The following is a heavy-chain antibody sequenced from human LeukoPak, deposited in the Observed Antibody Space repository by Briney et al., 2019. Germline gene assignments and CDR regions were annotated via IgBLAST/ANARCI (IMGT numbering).Heavy chain of an antibody. CDR2: IYWNDDK. J-gene: IGHJ4*02. Sequence: SGPTLVKPTQTLTLTCTFSGFSLSTSGVGVGWIRQPPGKALEWLALIYWNDDKRYSPSLKSRLTITKDTSKNQVVLTMTNMDPVDTATYYCASITIFGVVNRSFDYWGQGTLVTVSS. D-gene: IGHD3-3*01. V-gene: IGHV2-5*01. CDR3: ASITIFGVVNRSFDY. CDR1: GFSLSTSGVG.